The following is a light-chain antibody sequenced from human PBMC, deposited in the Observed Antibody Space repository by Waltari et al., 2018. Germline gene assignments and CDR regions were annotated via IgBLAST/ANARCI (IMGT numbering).Light chain of an antibody. CDR3: QQYNNWPPWWT. CDR1: QRVSSK. Sequence: EIVMPQSPATLSVSPGERATLSCRASQRVSSKLAWYQQKPGQAPRLLIYGASTRATGIPARFSGSGSGPEFTLTISSLQYEDFAVYYCQQYNNWPPWWTFGQGTKVEIK. V-gene: IGKV3-15*01. J-gene: IGKJ1*01. CDR2: GAS.